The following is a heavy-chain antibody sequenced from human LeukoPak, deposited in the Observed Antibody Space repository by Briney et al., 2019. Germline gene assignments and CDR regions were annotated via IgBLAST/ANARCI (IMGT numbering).Heavy chain of an antibody. CDR3: AKDHEAHGYSYGYG. CDR2: IGGSGGTT. V-gene: IGHV3-23*01. J-gene: IGHJ4*02. Sequence: TGGSLRLSCAASGFTFSSYAMSWVRQAPGKGLEWVSAIGGSGGTTYYADSVKGRFTISRDNSKNTLYLQMDSLRAEDTAVYYCAKDHEAHGYSYGYGWGQGTLVTVSS. D-gene: IGHD5-18*01. CDR1: GFTFSSYA.